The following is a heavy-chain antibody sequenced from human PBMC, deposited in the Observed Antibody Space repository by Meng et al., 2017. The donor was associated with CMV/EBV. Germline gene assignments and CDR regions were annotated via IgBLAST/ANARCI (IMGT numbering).Heavy chain of an antibody. CDR1: GYTFTSYD. CDR2: MNPNSGNT. Sequence: ASVKVSCKASGYTFTSYDINWVRQATGQGLEWMGWMNPNSGNTGSAQKFQGRVTFSRNTSMNTAYMELSSLRSEDTAVYYCARGHYYCRGISCYSLDYWGQGTLVTVSS. V-gene: IGHV1-8*01. CDR3: ARGHYYCRGISCYSLDY. D-gene: IGHD2-2*02. J-gene: IGHJ4*02.